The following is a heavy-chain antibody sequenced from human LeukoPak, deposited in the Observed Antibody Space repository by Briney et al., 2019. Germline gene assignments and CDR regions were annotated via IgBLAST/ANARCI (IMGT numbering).Heavy chain of an antibody. CDR2: VYYDGTS. J-gene: IGHJ4*02. D-gene: IGHD5-24*01. CDR1: GGSINSHSCY. Sequence: SETLSLTCAVSGGSINSHSCYWGWIRQPPGKGLEWIGSVYYDGTSYSNPSLKTRVGVFVDTSRDQFSMDLDFVTAADTALYYCVRHISTNTGYFVSCGQGDLVSVSS. CDR3: VRHISTNTGYFVS. V-gene: IGHV4-39*01.